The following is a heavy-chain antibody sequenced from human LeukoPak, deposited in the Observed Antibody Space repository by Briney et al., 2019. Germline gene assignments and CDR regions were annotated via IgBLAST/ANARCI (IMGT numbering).Heavy chain of an antibody. CDR1: GFTLSNYW. CDR3: ARSPYSGSYGPFDY. V-gene: IGHV3-7*04. CDR2: IKHDGSEK. D-gene: IGHD1-26*01. J-gene: IGHJ4*02. Sequence: GGSLRLSCAASGFTLSNYWMNWVRQAPGNGLEWVANIKHDGSEKSYVDSVKGRFTISRDDARNSLYLQMNSLRAEDTALYYCARSPYSGSYGPFDYWGQGTLVTVSS.